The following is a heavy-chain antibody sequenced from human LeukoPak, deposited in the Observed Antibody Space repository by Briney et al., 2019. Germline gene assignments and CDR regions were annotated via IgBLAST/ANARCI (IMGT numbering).Heavy chain of an antibody. V-gene: IGHV1-2*02. CDR1: GYTFTNYG. J-gene: IGHJ2*01. CDR2: IDPNSGGT. D-gene: IGHD3-10*01. CDR3: ARGRGTTMVRGVITNYFDL. Sequence: GASVKVSCKASGYTFTNYGMSWVRQAPGQGLEWMGWIDPNSGGTNYAQKFLGSVTMTGDTSINTAFMELSRLRSDDTAIYYCARGRGTTMVRGVITNYFDLWGRGSLVTVSS.